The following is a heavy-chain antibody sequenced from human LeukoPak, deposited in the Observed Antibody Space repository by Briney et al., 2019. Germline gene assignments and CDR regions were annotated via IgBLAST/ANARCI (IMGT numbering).Heavy chain of an antibody. D-gene: IGHD6-6*01. CDR1: GFTFSSYW. J-gene: IGHJ6*02. CDR2: INSDRSST. CDR3: ARGDSSSGHYYYYYGMDV. Sequence: GGSLRLSCAASGFTFSSYWMHWVRQAPGKGLVWVSRINSDRSSTSYADSVKGRFTISRDNAKNTLYLQMNSLRAEDTAVYYCARGDSSSGHYYYYYGMDVWGQGTTVTVSS. V-gene: IGHV3-74*01.